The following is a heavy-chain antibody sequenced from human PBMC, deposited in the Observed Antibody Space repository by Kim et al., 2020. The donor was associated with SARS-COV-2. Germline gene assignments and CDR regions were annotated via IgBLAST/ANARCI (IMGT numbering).Heavy chain of an antibody. Sequence: SETLSLTCTVSGGSISSYYWSWIRQPPGKGLEWIGYIYYSGSTNYNPSLKSRVTISVDTSKNQFSLKLSSVTAADTAVYYCARVRSWELPGDDAFDIWGQGTMVTVSS. CDR3: ARVRSWELPGDDAFDI. V-gene: IGHV4-59*13. CDR1: GGSISSYY. CDR2: IYYSGST. D-gene: IGHD1-26*01. J-gene: IGHJ3*02.